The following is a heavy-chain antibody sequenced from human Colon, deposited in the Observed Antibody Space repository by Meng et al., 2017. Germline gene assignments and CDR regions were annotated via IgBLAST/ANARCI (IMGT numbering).Heavy chain of an antibody. CDR2: ISASNGKT. J-gene: IGHJ4*01. Sequence: QVQLVQSGGEVKRPGASGKVSCKASGYTFSNYVVSWVRQGPGQGLEWMGWISASNGKTSFAPMLQGRVSMSTDTSTSTAFMELWNLTSDDTAIYYRARTSGWGQIDKWGHGTLVTVSS. V-gene: IGHV1-18*01. CDR3: ARTSGWGQIDK. D-gene: IGHD6-19*01. CDR1: GYTFSNYV.